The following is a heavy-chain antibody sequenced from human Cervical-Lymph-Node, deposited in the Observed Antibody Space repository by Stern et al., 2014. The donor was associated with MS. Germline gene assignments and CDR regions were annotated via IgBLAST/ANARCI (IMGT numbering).Heavy chain of an antibody. V-gene: IGHV7-4-1*02. Sequence: DQLVESGSELKKPGASVNVSCKASGYTFTNYPMNWVRQAPGQGLEWMGLINTNTGKTTYAQGFTGRFVFSLDTSVSTAYLQISSLKAEDTAVYYCVRDFVDIPMVSRSDYLDYWGQGTLVTVSS. J-gene: IGHJ4*02. D-gene: IGHD5-18*01. CDR3: VRDFVDIPMVSRSDYLDY. CDR2: INTNTGKT. CDR1: GYTFTNYP.